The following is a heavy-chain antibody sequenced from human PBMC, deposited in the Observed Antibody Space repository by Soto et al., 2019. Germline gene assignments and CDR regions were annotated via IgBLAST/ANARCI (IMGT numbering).Heavy chain of an antibody. CDR3: AKGGRISPGDPPEIDY. D-gene: IGHD3-10*01. V-gene: IGHV3-30*18. CDR1: GFTFSSYG. CDR2: ISYDGSNK. Sequence: GGSLRLSCAASGFTFSSYGMHWVRQAPGKGLEWVAVISYDGSNKYYADSVKGRFTISRDNSKNTLYLQMNSLRAEDTAVYYCAKGGRISPGDPPEIDYWGQGTLVTVS. J-gene: IGHJ4*02.